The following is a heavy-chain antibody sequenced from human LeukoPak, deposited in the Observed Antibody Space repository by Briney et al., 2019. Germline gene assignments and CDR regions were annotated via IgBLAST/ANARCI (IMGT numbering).Heavy chain of an antibody. CDR3: ARTTPDILTGYYRYNWFDP. CDR1: GYSISSGYY. J-gene: IGHJ5*02. V-gene: IGHV4-38-2*01. D-gene: IGHD3-9*01. CDR2: IYHSGST. Sequence: SETLSLTCAVSGYSISSGYYWGWIRQPPGKGLEWIGSIYHSGSTYYNPSLKSRVTISVDTSENQFSLKLSSVTAADTAVYYCARTTPDILTGYYRYNWFDPWGQGTLVTVSS.